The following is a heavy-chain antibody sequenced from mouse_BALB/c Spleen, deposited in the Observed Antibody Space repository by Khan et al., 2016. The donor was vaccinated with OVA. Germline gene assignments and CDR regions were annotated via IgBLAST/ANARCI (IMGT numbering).Heavy chain of an antibody. Sequence: VQLQQSGPELVKPGASVKMSCKASGYTFTSYVMHWVKQKPGLGLEWIGYIYPFNDDTKYNEKFKGKATLTSDKSSSTAYMELSSLTYEDSAVYYCAPVGNYYGSFAYWGQGTLVTVSA. D-gene: IGHD1-1*01. CDR1: GYTFTSYV. J-gene: IGHJ3*01. CDR2: IYPFNDDT. V-gene: IGHV1S136*01. CDR3: APVGNYYGSFAY.